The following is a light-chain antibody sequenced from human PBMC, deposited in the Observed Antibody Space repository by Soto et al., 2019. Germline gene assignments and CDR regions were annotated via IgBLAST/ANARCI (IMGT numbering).Light chain of an antibody. CDR2: EVS. J-gene: IGLJ1*01. CDR3: TSYTTISARV. V-gene: IGLV2-14*01. CDR1: SSDVGAYDY. Sequence: HSVLTQPASVSGSPGQSITISCTGTSSDVGAYDYVSWCQQLPGKAPKLIISEVSNRPSGVSYRFSVSKSGNTASLTISGLNPEDEASYYCTSYTTISARVFGTGTKVTVL.